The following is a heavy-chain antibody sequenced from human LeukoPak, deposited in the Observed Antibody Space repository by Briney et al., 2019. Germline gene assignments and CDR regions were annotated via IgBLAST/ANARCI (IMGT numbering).Heavy chain of an antibody. CDR3: ARSGIVGATGSFDI. V-gene: IGHV5-51*01. Sequence: GESLKISCEGSGYSFSTYWIGWVRQMPGKGLEWMGIIHPGDSGTRYSPSFQGQVTMSVDKSISSAHLQWSSLKAADTAMYYCARSGIVGATGSFDIWGQGTKVTVSS. J-gene: IGHJ3*02. CDR1: GYSFSTYW. D-gene: IGHD1-26*01. CDR2: IHPGDSGT.